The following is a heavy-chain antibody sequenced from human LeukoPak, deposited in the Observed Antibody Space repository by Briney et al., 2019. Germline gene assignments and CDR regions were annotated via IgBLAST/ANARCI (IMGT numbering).Heavy chain of an antibody. V-gene: IGHV3-48*01. CDR3: AKAGSGVINWFDP. CDR2: ISSSGGTI. Sequence: PGGSLRLSCAASGFTFSSYSMNWVRQAPGKGLEWVSYISSSGGTIYYADSVKGRFTISKDDSKNTLYLQMNSLRAEDTAVYYCAKAGSGVINWFDPWGQGTLVTVSS. J-gene: IGHJ5*02. D-gene: IGHD2-15*01. CDR1: GFTFSSYS.